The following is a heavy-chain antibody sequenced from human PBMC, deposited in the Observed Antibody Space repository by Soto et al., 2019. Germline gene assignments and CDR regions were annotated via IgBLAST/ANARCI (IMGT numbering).Heavy chain of an antibody. Sequence: ASVKVSCKASGFSFSDYFMHWVRQAPGQGLEWMGIINPSGDSRNYAQKFQGRVTITRDTSTSTVYMDLSSLRYEDTAVYYCASHNTHNSGTPAASSWFHPWGQGTPVTVSS. CDR1: GFSFSDYF. V-gene: IGHV1-46*01. CDR2: INPSGDSR. D-gene: IGHD2-15*01. CDR3: ASHNTHNSGTPAASSWFHP. J-gene: IGHJ5*02.